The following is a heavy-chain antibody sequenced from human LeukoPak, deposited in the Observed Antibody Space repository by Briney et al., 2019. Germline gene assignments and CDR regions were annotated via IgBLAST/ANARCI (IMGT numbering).Heavy chain of an antibody. Sequence: PGGSLRLSCAASGFTFSGSAMHWVRQAPGKGLEWVSAISVSGGSTYYADSVKGRFTISRGNSKNTVYLQMNSLRAEDTAVYYCAKLPYYDSSGYQLSDYWGQGTLVTVSS. CDR2: ISVSGGST. J-gene: IGHJ4*02. CDR3: AKLPYYDSSGYQLSDY. V-gene: IGHV3-23*01. CDR1: GFTFSGSA. D-gene: IGHD3-22*01.